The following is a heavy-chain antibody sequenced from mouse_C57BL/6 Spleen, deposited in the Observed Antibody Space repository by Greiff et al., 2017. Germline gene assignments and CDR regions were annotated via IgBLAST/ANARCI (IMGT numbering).Heavy chain of an antibody. D-gene: IGHD2-12*01. Sequence: QVQLQQSGAELVKPGASVKISCKASGYAFSSYWMNWVKQRPGKGLEWIGQIYPGDGDTNYNGKFKGKATLTADKSSSTAYMQLSSLNSKDSAVYFCARSGYSSFAYWGQGTLVTVSA. CDR3: ARSGYSSFAY. CDR1: GYAFSSYW. CDR2: IYPGDGDT. J-gene: IGHJ3*01. V-gene: IGHV1-80*01.